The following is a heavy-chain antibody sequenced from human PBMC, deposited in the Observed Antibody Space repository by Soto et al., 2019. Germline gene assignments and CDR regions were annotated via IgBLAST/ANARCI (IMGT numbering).Heavy chain of an antibody. Sequence: EVQLLESGGGLVQPGGSLRLSCDASGFTFTNYAMSWVRQAPGKGLEWVSGISSNGGSTYYADSVKGRFTISRDNSKNKIDLQMNSLRGDDTAVYYCVKVPNWNYVFDYWGQGTLVTVSS. CDR3: VKVPNWNYVFDY. J-gene: IGHJ4*02. D-gene: IGHD1-7*01. CDR2: ISSNGGST. CDR1: GFTFTNYA. V-gene: IGHV3-23*01.